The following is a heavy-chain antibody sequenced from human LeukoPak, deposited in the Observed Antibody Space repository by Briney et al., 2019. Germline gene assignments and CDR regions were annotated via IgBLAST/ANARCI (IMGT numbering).Heavy chain of an antibody. Sequence: GEALKISCKGSGYSFTSYWIVWVRQMPGKGLEWMGIIYPGDSDTRYSPSFQGQVTISSDKSISTAYLQWSSLKASATAMYSCARPWGDGYNYADYWGQGTLVTVSS. D-gene: IGHD5-24*01. CDR2: IYPGDSDT. V-gene: IGHV5-51*01. CDR1: GYSFTSYW. CDR3: ARPWGDGYNYADY. J-gene: IGHJ4*02.